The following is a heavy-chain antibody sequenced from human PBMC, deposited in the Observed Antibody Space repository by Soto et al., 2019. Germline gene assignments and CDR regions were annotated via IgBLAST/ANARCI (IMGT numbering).Heavy chain of an antibody. D-gene: IGHD2-21*02. V-gene: IGHV3-23*01. J-gene: IGHJ4*02. CDR3: AKEDNAGVVVTTFDY. CDR2: ISDSGLKT. CDR1: GFTFSSYA. Sequence: GGSLRLSCAASGFTFSSYAMSWVRQAPGKGLEWVSAISDSGLKTFYMDSVKGRFTISKDNSKNTLYLQMNSLRAEDTAIYYCAKEDNAGVVVTTFDYSGQAALVTLS.